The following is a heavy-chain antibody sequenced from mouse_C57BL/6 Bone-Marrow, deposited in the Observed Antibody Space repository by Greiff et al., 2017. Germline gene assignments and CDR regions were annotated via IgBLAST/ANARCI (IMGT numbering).Heavy chain of an antibody. CDR1: GFTFTDYY. J-gene: IGHJ3*01. CDR2: IRNKANGYTT. V-gene: IGHV7-3*01. Sequence: EVQRVESGGGLVQPGGSLSLSCAASGFTFTDYYMSWVRQPPGKALEWLGFIRNKANGYTTEYSASVKGRFTISRDNSQSILYLQMNALRAEDSATYYCARYHREAWFAYWGQGTLVTVSA. CDR3: ARYHREAWFAY.